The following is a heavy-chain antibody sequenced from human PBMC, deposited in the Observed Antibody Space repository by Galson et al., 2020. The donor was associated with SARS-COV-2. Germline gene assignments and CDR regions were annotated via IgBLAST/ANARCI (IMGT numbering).Heavy chain of an antibody. V-gene: IGHV1-2*02. D-gene: IGHD1-20*01. CDR3: ARVGITGQKYYYGMDV. CDR2: INPNSGGT. CDR1: GYTFTGYY. Sequence: ASVKASCKASGYTFTGYYMHWVRQAPGQGLEWMGWINPNSGGTNYAQKFQGRVTMTRDTSISTAYMELSRLRSDDTAVYYCARVGITGQKYYYGMDVWGQGTTVTVSS. J-gene: IGHJ6*02.